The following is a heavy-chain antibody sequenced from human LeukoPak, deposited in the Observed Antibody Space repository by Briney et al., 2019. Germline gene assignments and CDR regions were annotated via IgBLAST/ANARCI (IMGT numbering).Heavy chain of an antibody. V-gene: IGHV3-64*04. CDR1: GFTFSRYT. D-gene: IGHD5-12*01. CDR2: ISSNGGST. Sequence: GGSLRLSCSGSGFTFSRYTMHWVRQAPGKGLEYVSAISSNGGSTYYADSVKGRFTISRDNADKSLFLQMNSLRVDDTAVYYCARDPLRRFDYWGQGTLVTVSS. CDR3: ARDPLRRFDY. J-gene: IGHJ4*02.